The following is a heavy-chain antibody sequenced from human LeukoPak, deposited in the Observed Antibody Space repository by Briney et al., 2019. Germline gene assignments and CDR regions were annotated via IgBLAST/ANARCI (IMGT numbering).Heavy chain of an antibody. J-gene: IGHJ5*02. V-gene: IGHV3-30-3*01. CDR1: GFTFSSYA. Sequence: PGGSLRLSCAASGFTFSSYAMHWVRQAPGKGLEWVAVISYDGSNKYYADSVKGRFTISRDNSKNTLYLQMNSLRAEDTAVYYCASRFDPWGQGTLVTVSS. CDR2: ISYDGSNK. CDR3: ASRFDP.